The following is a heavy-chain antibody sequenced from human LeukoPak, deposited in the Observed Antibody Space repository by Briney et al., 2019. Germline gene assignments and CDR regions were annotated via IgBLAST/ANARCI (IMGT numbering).Heavy chain of an antibody. V-gene: IGHV4-4*02. CDR2: VSLAGRT. CDR3: SRESGPFCPFGH. Sequence: SETLSLTCGVSGGSVTTTNYWSWVRQPPGGGLEWIGEVSLAGRTRYNPSLKNRVNISIDESKNHLYLNLASVTAADTAVYYCSRESGPFCPFGHWGQGTLVAVTS. CDR1: GGSVTTTNY. D-gene: IGHD1-26*01. J-gene: IGHJ4*02.